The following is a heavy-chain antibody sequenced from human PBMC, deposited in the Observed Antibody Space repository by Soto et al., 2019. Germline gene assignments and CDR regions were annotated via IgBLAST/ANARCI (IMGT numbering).Heavy chain of an antibody. CDR1: GDSVSSSSVT. CDR2: AYYRSKWYN. CDR3: VRLIGNSWLDS. D-gene: IGHD1-26*01. Sequence: PSQTLSLTFAISGDSVSSSSVTWNWIRQSPSRGLEWLGRAYYRSKWYNDYAESVKSRITINPDTSKNQFSLHLNSVTPEDTAVYYCVRLIGNSWLDSWGQGTLVTVSS. J-gene: IGHJ5*01. V-gene: IGHV6-1*01.